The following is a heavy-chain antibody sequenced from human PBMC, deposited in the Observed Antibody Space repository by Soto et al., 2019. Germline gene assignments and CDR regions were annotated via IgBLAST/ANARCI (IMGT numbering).Heavy chain of an antibody. J-gene: IGHJ6*02. CDR2: IYYSGGT. D-gene: IGHD5-18*01. CDR3: ARASPVVTDV. CDR1: GGSISSGDYS. V-gene: IGHV4-30-4*01. Sequence: QVQLQESGPGLVKPSQTLSLTCTVPGGSISSGDYSWGWFRQPPGKGLEWIGYIYYSGGTYYNPSLKSRVTISVDTSKNQFSLKLSSVTAADTAVYYCARASPVVTDVWGQGTTVTVSS.